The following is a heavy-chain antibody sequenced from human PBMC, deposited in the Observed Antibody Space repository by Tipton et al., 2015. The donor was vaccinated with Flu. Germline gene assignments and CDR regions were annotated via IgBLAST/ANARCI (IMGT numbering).Heavy chain of an antibody. V-gene: IGHV4-38-2*01. D-gene: IGHD2-2*01. Sequence: TLSLTCSVSGDSVGSDFYWGWIRQPPGKGLEWIGRISSSGSTDYNPSLKSRVTMSVDSSKSQFSLKLTFVTAADTAVYYCGGSRIGYIDLWGQGTLVTVSS. CDR1: GDSVGSDFY. CDR3: GGSRIGYIDL. CDR2: ISSSGST. J-gene: IGHJ4*02.